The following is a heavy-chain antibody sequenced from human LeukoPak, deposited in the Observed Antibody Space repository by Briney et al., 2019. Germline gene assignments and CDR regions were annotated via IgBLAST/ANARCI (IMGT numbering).Heavy chain of an antibody. CDR3: AKNAVTATANVAFGY. D-gene: IGHD4-23*01. CDR2: VHDGGTT. Sequence: SETLSLTCVVSGVSISSGTYWSWVRQPPGEGLEWIGEVHDGGTTKSNPSLKSRVIISVDKSTNQFSLKLTSVTVADTAVYYCAKNAVTATANVAFGYWGQGTLVTVSA. V-gene: IGHV4/OR15-8*01. J-gene: IGHJ4*02. CDR1: GVSISSGTY.